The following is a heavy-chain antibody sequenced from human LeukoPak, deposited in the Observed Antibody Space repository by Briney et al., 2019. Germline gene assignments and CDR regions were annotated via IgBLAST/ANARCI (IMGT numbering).Heavy chain of an antibody. Sequence: ASVKVSCKVSGYTFTSYGISWVRQAPGQGLEWMGWISAYNGNTNYAQKLQGRVTITADESTSTAYMELSSLRSEDTAVYYCAREGSGWYGNFDYWGQGNLVTVSS. D-gene: IGHD6-19*01. J-gene: IGHJ4*02. CDR3: AREGSGWYGNFDY. CDR1: GYTFTSYG. V-gene: IGHV1-18*01. CDR2: ISAYNGNT.